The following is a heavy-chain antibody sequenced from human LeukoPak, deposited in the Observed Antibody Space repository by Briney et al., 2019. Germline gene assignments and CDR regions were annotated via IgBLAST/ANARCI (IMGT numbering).Heavy chain of an antibody. CDR1: GFTFSSYA. V-gene: IGHV3-30-3*01. J-gene: IGHJ5*02. CDR3: ARPSASSSWYLNWFDP. Sequence: GGSRRLSCAASGFTFSSYAMHWVRQAPGKGLEWVAVISYDGSNKYYADSVKGRFTISRDNSKNTLYLQMNSLRAEDTAVYYCARPSASSSWYLNWFDPWGQGTLVTVSS. D-gene: IGHD6-13*01. CDR2: ISYDGSNK.